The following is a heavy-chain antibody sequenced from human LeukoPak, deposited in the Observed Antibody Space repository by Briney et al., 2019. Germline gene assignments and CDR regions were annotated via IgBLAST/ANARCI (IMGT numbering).Heavy chain of an antibody. CDR3: ARGKMITFGGVIAHYYYYGMDV. Sequence: SETLSLTCAVYGGSFSGYYWSWIRQPPGKGLEWIGEINHSGSTNYNPSLKSRVTISVDTSKNQFSLKLSSVTAADTAVYYCARGKMITFGGVIAHYYYYGMDVWGQGTTVTVSS. V-gene: IGHV4-34*01. J-gene: IGHJ6*02. CDR2: INHSGST. CDR1: GGSFSGYY. D-gene: IGHD3-16*02.